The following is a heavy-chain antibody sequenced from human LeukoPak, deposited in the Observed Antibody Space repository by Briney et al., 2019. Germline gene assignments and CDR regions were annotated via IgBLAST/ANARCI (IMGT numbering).Heavy chain of an antibody. D-gene: IGHD1-26*01. CDR3: ARDSESGSYYGARFDP. V-gene: IGHV1-18*01. Sequence: ASVKVSCKASGYAFTSYGISWVRQAPGQGLEWMGWISAYNGNTNYAQKLQGRVTMTTDTSTSTAYMELRSLRSDDTAVYYCARDSESGSYYGARFDPWGQGTLVTVSS. J-gene: IGHJ5*02. CDR2: ISAYNGNT. CDR1: GYAFTSYG.